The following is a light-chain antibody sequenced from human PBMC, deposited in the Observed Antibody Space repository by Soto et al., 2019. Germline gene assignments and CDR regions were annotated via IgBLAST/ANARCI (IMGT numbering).Light chain of an antibody. J-gene: IGLJ1*01. CDR1: SSDIGVYDY. CDR2: GVT. Sequence: QSVLNQPASVSGSPGQSITISCTGTSSDIGVYDYVSWYQHHPGKAPKFIIYGVTNRPSGVSHRFSGSKSANTASLTISGLQAEDEADYYCTSYTSSSTHVFGTGTKLTVL. V-gene: IGLV2-14*01. CDR3: TSYTSSSTHV.